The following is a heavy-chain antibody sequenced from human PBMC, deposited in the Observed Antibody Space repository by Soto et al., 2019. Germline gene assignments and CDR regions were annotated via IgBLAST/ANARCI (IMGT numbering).Heavy chain of an antibody. D-gene: IGHD5-18*01. CDR3: AGWDTAMAYWYFDL. J-gene: IGHJ2*01. Sequence: QVQLVQSGAEVKKPGSSVKVSCKASGGTFSSYAISWVRQAPGQGLEWMGGIIPIFGTANYAQKFQGRVTITADKSTSTAYMELSSLRSEATAVYYCAGWDTAMAYWYFDLWGRGTLVTVSS. CDR2: IIPIFGTA. V-gene: IGHV1-69*06. CDR1: GGTFSSYA.